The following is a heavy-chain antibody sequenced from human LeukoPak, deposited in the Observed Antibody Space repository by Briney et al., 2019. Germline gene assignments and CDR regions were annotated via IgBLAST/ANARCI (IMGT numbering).Heavy chain of an antibody. CDR3: ARDVWNYDSSGLFDY. Sequence: GGSLRLSCAASGFTFSSYSMNWVRQAPGKGLEWVSSISSSSSYIYYADSVKGRFTISRDNAKNSLYLQMNSLRAEDTAVYYCARDVWNYDSSGLFDYWGQGTLVTVSS. J-gene: IGHJ4*02. CDR2: ISSSSSYI. V-gene: IGHV3-21*01. D-gene: IGHD3-22*01. CDR1: GFTFSSYS.